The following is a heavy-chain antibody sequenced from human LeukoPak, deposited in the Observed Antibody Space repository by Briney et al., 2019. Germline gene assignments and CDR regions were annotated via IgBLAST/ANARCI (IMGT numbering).Heavy chain of an antibody. D-gene: IGHD6-13*01. CDR2: IYHSGST. CDR3: AREAVAAAGVGMDV. J-gene: IGHJ6*04. Sequence: SETLFLTCTVSGYSISSGYYWGWIRQPPGKGLEWIGSIYHSGSTYYNPSLKSRVTISVDTSKNQFSLKLSSLTAADTAVYYCAREAVAAAGVGMDVWGKGTTVTVSS. CDR1: GYSISSGYY. V-gene: IGHV4-38-2*02.